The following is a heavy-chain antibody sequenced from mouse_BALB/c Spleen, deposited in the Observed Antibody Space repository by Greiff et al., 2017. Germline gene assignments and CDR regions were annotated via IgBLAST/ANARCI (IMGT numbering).Heavy chain of an antibody. CDR1: GFTFSSYW. CDR2: IRLKSDNYAT. Sequence: EVKLVESGGGLVQPGGSMKLSCVASGFTFSSYWMSWVRQSPEKGLEWVAEIRLKSDNYATHYAESVKGKFTISRDDSKSLLYLQMNSLRAEDTGIYYCTAGLRFAYWGQGTLVTVSA. J-gene: IGHJ3*01. D-gene: IGHD2-4*01. V-gene: IGHV6-3*01. CDR3: TAGLRFAY.